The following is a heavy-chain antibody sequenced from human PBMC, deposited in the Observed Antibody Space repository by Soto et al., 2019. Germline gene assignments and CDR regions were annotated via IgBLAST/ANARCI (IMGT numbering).Heavy chain of an antibody. V-gene: IGHV3-53*01. D-gene: IGHD6-13*01. Sequence: QTGGSLRLSCAASGFIVSSSYMSWVRQAPGKGLEWVSVISSGDDTYYADSMRGRFTISRDNSKNEVYLQMDNLRAEDTAVYYCARNSSPGGMDVWGQGTTVTVS. J-gene: IGHJ6*02. CDR3: ARNSSPGGMDV. CDR1: GFIVSSSY. CDR2: ISSGDDT.